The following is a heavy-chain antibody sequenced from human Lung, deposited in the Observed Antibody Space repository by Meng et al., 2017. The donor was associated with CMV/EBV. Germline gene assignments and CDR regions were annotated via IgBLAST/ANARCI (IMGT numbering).Heavy chain of an antibody. D-gene: IGHD3-3*01. CDR1: GFTFSSYE. V-gene: IGHV3-48*03. CDR2: ISGSGSTI. Sequence: GGSLRLXCAASGFTFSSYEMNWVRQAPGKGLEWISYISGSGSTIKYADSVKGRFTISRDNAKNSLYLQMNSLRAEDTAVYYCARDRSDVCGDVWGQGTTVTVSS. CDR3: ARDRSDVCGDV. J-gene: IGHJ6*02.